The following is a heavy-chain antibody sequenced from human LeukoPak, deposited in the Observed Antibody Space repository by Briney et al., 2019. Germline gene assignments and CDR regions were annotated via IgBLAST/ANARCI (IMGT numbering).Heavy chain of an antibody. CDR3: ARDGIRGYSYGKGYFDY. CDR2: INPSGGST. D-gene: IGHD5-18*01. CDR1: GYTFTSYY. V-gene: IGHV1-46*01. J-gene: IGHJ4*02. Sequence: ASVKVSCKASGYTFTSYYMHWVRQDPGQGLEWMGIINPSGGSTSYAQKFQGRVTMTRDTSTSTVYMELSSLRSEDTAVYYCARDGIRGYSYGKGYFDYWGQGTLVTVSS.